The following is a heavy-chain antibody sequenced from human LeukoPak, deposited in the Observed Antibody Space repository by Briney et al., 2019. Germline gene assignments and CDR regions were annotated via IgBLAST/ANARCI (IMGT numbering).Heavy chain of an antibody. CDR1: GFTFSSYS. Sequence: PGGSLRLSCAASGFTFSSYSMNWVRQAPGKGLEWVSSISGSSSYIYYADSVKGRFTISRDNAKNSLYLQMNSLRAEDTAVYYCARGLGYCSSTSCYPDAFDIWGQGTMVTVSS. V-gene: IGHV3-21*01. J-gene: IGHJ3*02. D-gene: IGHD2-2*01. CDR2: ISGSSSYI. CDR3: ARGLGYCSSTSCYPDAFDI.